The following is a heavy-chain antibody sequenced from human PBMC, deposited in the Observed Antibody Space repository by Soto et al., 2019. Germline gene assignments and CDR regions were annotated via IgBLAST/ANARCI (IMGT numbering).Heavy chain of an antibody. Sequence: QVQLVESGGGVVQPGRSLRLSCAASGFTFSSYGMHWVRQAPGKGLEWVAVISYDGSNKYYADSVKGRLTISRDNSKNTLYLQMNSLRAEDTAVYYCAKDFSDDYGDYGWGQGTLVTVSS. CDR2: ISYDGSNK. V-gene: IGHV3-30*18. J-gene: IGHJ4*02. D-gene: IGHD4-17*01. CDR3: AKDFSDDYGDYG. CDR1: GFTFSSYG.